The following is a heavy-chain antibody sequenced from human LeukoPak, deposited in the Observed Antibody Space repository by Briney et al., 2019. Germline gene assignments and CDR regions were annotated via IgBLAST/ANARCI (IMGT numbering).Heavy chain of an antibody. D-gene: IGHD3-3*01. J-gene: IGHJ4*02. CDR2: IYYSGGT. CDR1: GGSISSYY. Sequence: SETLSLTCTVSGGSISSYYWSWIRQPPGKGLEWIGYIYYSGGTNYNPSLKSRVTIAVDTSKNQFSLKLSSVTAADTAVYYCARVPRGAAPSGYFDYWGQGTLVTVSS. V-gene: IGHV4-59*01. CDR3: ARVPRGAAPSGYFDY.